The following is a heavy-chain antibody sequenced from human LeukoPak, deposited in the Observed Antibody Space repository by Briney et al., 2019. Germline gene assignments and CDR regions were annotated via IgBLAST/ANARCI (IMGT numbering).Heavy chain of an antibody. V-gene: IGHV3-7*01. CDR2: IKEDGGEK. J-gene: IGHJ4*02. D-gene: IGHD4-11*01. Sequence: GGSLRLSCAASGFTFSAYYMTWVRQAPGKGLEWVANIKEDGGEKDYVDSVKGRFTISRDNAKNTLYLQMNSLRAEDTAVYYCARSNHGCHDYWGQGTLVTVSS. CDR3: ARSNHGCHDY. CDR1: GFTFSAYY.